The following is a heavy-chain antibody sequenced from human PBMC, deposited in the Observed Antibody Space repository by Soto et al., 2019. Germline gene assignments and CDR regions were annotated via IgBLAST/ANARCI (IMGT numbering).Heavy chain of an antibody. Sequence: ATRQGLEWMGMISPYGGNTNYAQKVQGRVTMTRDTSTSTVYMELSSLRSEDTAVYYCARDSSVDSSGWYFNAFDIWGQGTMVTVSS. V-gene: IGHV1-46*01. D-gene: IGHD6-19*01. CDR3: ARDSSVDSSGWYFNAFDI. CDR2: ISPYGGNT. J-gene: IGHJ3*02.